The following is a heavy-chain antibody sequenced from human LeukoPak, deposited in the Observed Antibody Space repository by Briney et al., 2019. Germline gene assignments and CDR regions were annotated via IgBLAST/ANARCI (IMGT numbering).Heavy chain of an antibody. CDR1: GYIFANYG. V-gene: IGHV1-18*01. Sequence: ASVKVSCKASGYIFANYGISWVRQAPGQGLEWMGWISAHDGNTKNAQKFQGRVTMTTDTPTSTAYMEVTSLRSDDTAFYYCVRDGYGSGRGYFDYWGQGTLVAVSS. CDR3: VRDGYGSGRGYFDY. D-gene: IGHD3-10*01. CDR2: ISAHDGNT. J-gene: IGHJ4*02.